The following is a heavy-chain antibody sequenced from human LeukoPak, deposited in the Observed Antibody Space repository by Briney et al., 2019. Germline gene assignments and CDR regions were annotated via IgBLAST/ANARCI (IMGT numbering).Heavy chain of an antibody. J-gene: IGHJ6*03. Sequence: GGSLRLSCAASGFTFSSYWMSWVRQAPGKGLEWVANIKQDGSEKYYVDSVKGRFTISRDNAKNSLYPQMNSLRAEDTAVYYCARIKKVTPTWIQLWSDYYYYYMDVWGKGTTVTVSS. CDR3: ARIKKVTPTWIQLWSDYYYYYMDV. CDR2: IKQDGSEK. CDR1: GFTFSSYW. V-gene: IGHV3-7*01. D-gene: IGHD5-18*01.